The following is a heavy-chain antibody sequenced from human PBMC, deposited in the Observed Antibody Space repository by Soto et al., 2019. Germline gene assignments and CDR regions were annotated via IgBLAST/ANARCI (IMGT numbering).Heavy chain of an antibody. CDR3: ARGGIQLWFRDAFDI. V-gene: IGHV3-21*01. J-gene: IGHJ3*02. CDR2: ISSSSSYI. Sequence: GGSLRLSCAASGFTFSSYSMNWVRQAPGKGLEWVSSISSSSSYIYYADSVKGRFTISRDNAKNSLYLQMNSPRAEDTAVYYCARGGIQLWFRDAFDIWGQGTMVTVSS. CDR1: GFTFSSYS. D-gene: IGHD5-18*01.